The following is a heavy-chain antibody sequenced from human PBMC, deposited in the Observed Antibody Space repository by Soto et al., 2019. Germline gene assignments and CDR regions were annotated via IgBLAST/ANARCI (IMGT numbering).Heavy chain of an antibody. V-gene: IGHV4-30-4*01. CDR2: IYTGGNT. D-gene: IGHD3-10*02. Sequence: QVQLQESGPGLVEPSQTLSLTCTVSGGSIRSDDYCWSWIRQPPDKGLEWIGHIYTGGNTYSSPSFKSRITTSVDTSETQFSLKLSSVTAVDTAVHLCARGPSEHNVHYWGQGILVTVSS. CDR3: ARGPSEHNVHY. CDR1: GGSIRSDDYC. J-gene: IGHJ4*02.